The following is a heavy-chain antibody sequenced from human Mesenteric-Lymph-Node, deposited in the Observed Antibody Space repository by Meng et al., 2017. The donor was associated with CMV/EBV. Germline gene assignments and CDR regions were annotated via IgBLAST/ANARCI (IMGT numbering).Heavy chain of an antibody. J-gene: IGHJ6*02. CDR1: GYTFTSYG. CDR2: ISAYIGNT. V-gene: IGHV1-18*01. D-gene: IGHD3-3*01. Sequence: ASVKVSCKASGYTFTSYGISWVRQAPGQGLEWMGWISAYIGNTNYAQKLQGRVTITTDTSTSTAYMELRSLRSDDTAVYYCASDTYDFWGGYSTDGMDVWGQGTTVTVSS. CDR3: ASDTYDFWGGYSTDGMDV.